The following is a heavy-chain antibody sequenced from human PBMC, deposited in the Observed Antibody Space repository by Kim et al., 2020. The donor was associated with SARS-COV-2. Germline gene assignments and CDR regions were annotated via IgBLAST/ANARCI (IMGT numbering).Heavy chain of an antibody. D-gene: IGHD3-3*01. CDR2: IYYSGST. V-gene: IGHV4-59*01. J-gene: IGHJ6*02. CDR3: ARFQHDFWSGFYRFDYYYGMDV. CDR1: GGSISSYY. Sequence: SETLSLTCTVSGGSISSYYWSWIRQPAGKGLEWIGYIYYSGSTNYNPSLKSRVTISVDTSKNQFSQKLSSVTAADTAVYYCARFQHDFWSGFYRFDYYYGMDVWGQGTTVTVSS.